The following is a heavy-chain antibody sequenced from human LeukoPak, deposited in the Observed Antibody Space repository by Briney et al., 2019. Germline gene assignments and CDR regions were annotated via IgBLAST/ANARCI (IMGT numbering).Heavy chain of an antibody. J-gene: IGHJ4*02. CDR1: GGSLSGYY. CDR3: ARGPGGAIW. D-gene: IGHD4-17*01. CDR2: INHSGST. V-gene: IGHV4-34*01. Sequence: SETLSLTCAVYGGSLSGYYWSWIRQPPGKGLEWIGEINHSGSTNYNPSLKSRVTISVDTSKNQFSLKLSSVTAADTAVYYCARGPGGAIWWGQGTLVTVSS.